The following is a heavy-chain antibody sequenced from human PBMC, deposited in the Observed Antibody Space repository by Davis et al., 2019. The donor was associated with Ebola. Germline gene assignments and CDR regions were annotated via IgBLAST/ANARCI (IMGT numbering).Heavy chain of an antibody. CDR1: GFTFTSYA. D-gene: IGHD3-10*01. CDR3: ARGNYYSFDY. CDR2: FSGSGDST. J-gene: IGHJ4*02. V-gene: IGHV3-23*01. Sequence: PGGSLRLSCAASGFTFTSYALTWVRQAPGKGLEWVSTFSGSGDSTYYADSVKGRFTISRDNAKNTLYLQVNSLTVEDTAVYYCARGNYYSFDYWGQGTLVTVSS.